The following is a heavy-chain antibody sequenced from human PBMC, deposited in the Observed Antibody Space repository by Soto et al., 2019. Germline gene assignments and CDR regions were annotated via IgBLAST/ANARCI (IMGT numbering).Heavy chain of an antibody. CDR2: IYTSGST. Sequence: SETLSLTCTVSGGSISSYYWSCIRQPAGKGLEWIGRIYTSGSTNYNPSLKSRVTMSVDTSKNQFSLKLSSVTAADTAVYYCARGPYYYDSSGYSGFDYWGQGTLVTVSS. D-gene: IGHD3-22*01. J-gene: IGHJ4*02. CDR3: ARGPYYYDSSGYSGFDY. V-gene: IGHV4-4*07. CDR1: GGSISSYY.